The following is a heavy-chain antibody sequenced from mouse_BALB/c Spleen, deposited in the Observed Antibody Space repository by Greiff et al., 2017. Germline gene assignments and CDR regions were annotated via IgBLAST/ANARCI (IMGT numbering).Heavy chain of an antibody. CDR1: GYTFTSYW. D-gene: IGHD2-1*01. J-gene: IGHJ2*01. V-gene: IGHV1-7*01. Sequence: VMLVESGAELAKPGASVKMSCKASGYTFTSYWMHWVKQRPGQGLEWIGYINPSTGYTEYNQKFKDKATLTADKSSSTAYMQLSSLTSEDSAVYYCARRGSFGGNWDYWGQGTTLTVSS. CDR2: INPSTGYT. CDR3: ARRGSFGGNWDY.